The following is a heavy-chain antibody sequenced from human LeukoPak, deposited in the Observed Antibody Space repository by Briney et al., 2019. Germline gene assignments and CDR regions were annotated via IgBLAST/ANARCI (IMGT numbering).Heavy chain of an antibody. CDR2: SGTSGNTI. CDR3: ARDQWLDY. J-gene: IGHJ4*02. D-gene: IGHD6-19*01. CDR1: GFTFSGYI. Sequence: GGSLRLSCAASGFTFSGYIMNWVRQAPGKGLEWVSFSGTSGNTIYYADSVKGRFTVSRDNAKNSLYLQMNSLRAEDTAVYYCARDQWLDYWGRGTLVTVSS. V-gene: IGHV3-48*01.